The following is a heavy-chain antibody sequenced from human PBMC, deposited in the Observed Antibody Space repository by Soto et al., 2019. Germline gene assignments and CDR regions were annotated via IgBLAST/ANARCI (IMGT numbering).Heavy chain of an antibody. CDR1: GFTFRSYA. J-gene: IGHJ6*02. Sequence: GGSLRLSCATSGFTFRSYAMSWVRQAPGKGLEWVSTITSSGGNTFYAGSVKGRFTISRDNSKSTLSLQINSLRAEDTAVYYCAKDQSIVGVPAATYYYYGMDVSGQGTTVTVSS. CDR3: AKDQSIVGVPAATYYYYGMDV. V-gene: IGHV3-23*01. CDR2: ITSSGGNT. D-gene: IGHD2-2*01.